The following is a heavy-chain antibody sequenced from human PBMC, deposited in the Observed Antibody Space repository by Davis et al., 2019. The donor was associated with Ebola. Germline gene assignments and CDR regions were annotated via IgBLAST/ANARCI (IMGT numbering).Heavy chain of an antibody. CDR1: GFTFYRYE. CDR3: TRVTGYDKPIEY. D-gene: IGHD5-12*01. Sequence: PGGSLRLSCAASGFTFYRYEMNWVRQAPGKGLEWVSYISGSATSTFYADSVKGRFTISRDNDKKTLYLQMNSLRAEDTGIYYCTRVTGYDKPIEYWGQGTLVTVPS. J-gene: IGHJ4*02. CDR2: ISGSATST. V-gene: IGHV3-48*03.